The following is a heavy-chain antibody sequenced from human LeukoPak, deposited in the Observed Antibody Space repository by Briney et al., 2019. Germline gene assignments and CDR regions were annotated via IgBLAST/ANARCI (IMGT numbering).Heavy chain of an antibody. CDR3: ARDDQTRSSSGLALFDY. D-gene: IGHD6-19*01. CDR2: ISYNGITK. J-gene: IGHJ4*02. Sequence: GGSLRLSCAASGFTFSTHAMHWVRQAPGKGLEWVALISYNGITKFYADSVKGRFTISRDNSKNTLYPQMNTLRTEDTAVYYCARDDQTRSSSGLALFDYWGQGTLITVSS. V-gene: IGHV3-30*04. CDR1: GFTFSTHA.